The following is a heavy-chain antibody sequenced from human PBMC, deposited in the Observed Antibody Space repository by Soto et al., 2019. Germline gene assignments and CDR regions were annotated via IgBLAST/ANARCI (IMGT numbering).Heavy chain of an antibody. CDR1: GGSFSGYY. V-gene: IGHV4-34*01. CDR3: ARMYGSGSYYNGRPGWFDP. CDR2: INHSGST. J-gene: IGHJ5*02. Sequence: SETLSLTCAVYGGSFSGYYWSWIRQPPGKGLEWIGEINHSGSTNYNPSLKSRVTISVDTSKNQFSLNLSSVTAADTAVYYCARMYGSGSYYNGRPGWFDPWGQGTLVTVSS. D-gene: IGHD3-10*01.